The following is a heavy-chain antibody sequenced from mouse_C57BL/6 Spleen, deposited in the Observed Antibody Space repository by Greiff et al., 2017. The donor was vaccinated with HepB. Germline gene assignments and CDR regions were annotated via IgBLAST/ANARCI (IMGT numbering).Heavy chain of an antibody. J-gene: IGHJ4*01. CDR2: IDPSDSYT. Sequence: QVQLKQPGAELVKPGASVKLSCKASGYTFTSYWMQWVKQRPGQGLEWIGEIDPSDSYTNYNQKFKGKATLTVDTSSSTAYMQLSSLTSEDSAVYYCARKEDYGSSFLDYWGQGTSVTVSS. V-gene: IGHV1-50*01. CDR1: GYTFTSYW. CDR3: ARKEDYGSSFLDY. D-gene: IGHD1-1*01.